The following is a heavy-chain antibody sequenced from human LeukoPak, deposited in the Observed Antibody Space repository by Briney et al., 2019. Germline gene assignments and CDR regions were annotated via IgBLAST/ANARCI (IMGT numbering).Heavy chain of an antibody. D-gene: IGHD3-22*01. V-gene: IGHV3-23*01. CDR2: ISGSGSNT. CDR1: GFTFSNYA. CDR3: AQDLFYYDTSGPGWFDP. J-gene: IGHJ5*02. Sequence: PGGSLRLSCAGSGFTFSNYAMSWVRQAPGMGLEWVSAISGSGSNTYYADSVKGRFTISRDNSKNTLYLQMNSLRAEDTAVYYCAQDLFYYDTSGPGWFDPWGRGTLVTVSS.